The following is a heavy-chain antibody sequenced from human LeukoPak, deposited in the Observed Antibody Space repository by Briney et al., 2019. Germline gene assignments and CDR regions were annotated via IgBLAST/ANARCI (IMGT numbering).Heavy chain of an antibody. D-gene: IGHD3-10*01. V-gene: IGHV4-39*01. CDR3: ARLNWFGDRYFDY. Sequence: SETLSLTCTLSGGSIISSNHYWAWIRQPPGKGLESIGIIYYSGSTYYNPSLQSRLTISVDTSKTQVSLKLTSVTAADTAVYYCARLNWFGDRYFDYWGQGTLATVSS. J-gene: IGHJ4*02. CDR1: GGSIISSNHY. CDR2: IYYSGST.